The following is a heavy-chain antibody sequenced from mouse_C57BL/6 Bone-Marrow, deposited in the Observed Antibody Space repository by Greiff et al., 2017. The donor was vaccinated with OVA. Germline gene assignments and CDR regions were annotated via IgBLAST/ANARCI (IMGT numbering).Heavy chain of an antibody. V-gene: IGHV1-69*01. D-gene: IGHD3-2*02. Sequence: QVQLQQPGAELVMPGASVKLSCKASGYTFTSYWMHWVKQRPGQGLEWIGEIDPSDSYTNYNQKFKGKSTLTVDKSSSTAYMQLSSLTSEDSAVYDCARADSSGLWFAFWGQGTLVTVSA. CDR1: GYTFTSYW. CDR2: IDPSDSYT. J-gene: IGHJ3*01. CDR3: ARADSSGLWFAF.